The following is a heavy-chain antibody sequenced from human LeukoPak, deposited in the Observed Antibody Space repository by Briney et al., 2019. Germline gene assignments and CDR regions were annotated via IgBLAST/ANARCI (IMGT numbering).Heavy chain of an antibody. J-gene: IGHJ4*02. D-gene: IGHD2-15*01. CDR1: GDTFTGYY. V-gene: IGHV1-2*02. Sequence: GASVTVSCTASGDTFTGYYIHWVRQAPGQGLEWMGWINPNSGGTKYAQKFQGRVTIIRDTAISTAYMELSRLRSDDTAVYYCAREMLYCSGGSCYYISFFDYWGQGTLVTVSS. CDR2: INPNSGGT. CDR3: AREMLYCSGGSCYYISFFDY.